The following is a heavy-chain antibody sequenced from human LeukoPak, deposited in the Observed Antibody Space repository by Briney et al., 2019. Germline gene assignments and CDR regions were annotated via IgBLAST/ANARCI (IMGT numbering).Heavy chain of an antibody. J-gene: IGHJ4*02. CDR2: INPNSGGT. CDR3: ASCDYYDSSGYMNL. CDR1: GYTFTGYY. V-gene: IGHV1-2*02. Sequence: GASVKVSCKASGYTFTGYYMHWVRQAPGQGLEWIGWINPNSGGTNYAQKFQGRVTMTRDTSISTAYMELSRLRSDDTAVYYCASCDYYDSSGYMNLWGQGTLVTVSS. D-gene: IGHD3-22*01.